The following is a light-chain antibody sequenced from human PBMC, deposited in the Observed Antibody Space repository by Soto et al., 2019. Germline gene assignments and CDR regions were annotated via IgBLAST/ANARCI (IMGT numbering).Light chain of an antibody. CDR1: QSVNTN. Sequence: RLMTQSPATLSVFPGERATLSCRASQSVNTNLAWYQQKPGQAPRLLIYAASIRATGVPPRFSGSGSGTDFTLTISSLQSEDFAIDYCQQYNDWPSMYTFGQGTKLEIK. V-gene: IGKV3-15*01. J-gene: IGKJ2*01. CDR2: AAS. CDR3: QQYNDWPSMYT.